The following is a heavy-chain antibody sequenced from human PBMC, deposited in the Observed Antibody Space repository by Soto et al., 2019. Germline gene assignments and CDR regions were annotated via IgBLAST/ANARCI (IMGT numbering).Heavy chain of an antibody. CDR2: IDPSDSYT. Sequence: GESLKISCKGSGYSFTSYWISWVRQMPGKGLEWMGRIDPSDSYTNYSPSFQGHVTISADKSISTAYLQWSSLKASDTAMYYCARPPFLRQLVRGGGGDYGMDVWGQGTTVTVS. J-gene: IGHJ6*02. CDR3: ARPPFLRQLVRGGGGDYGMDV. CDR1: GYSFTSYW. D-gene: IGHD6-13*01. V-gene: IGHV5-10-1*01.